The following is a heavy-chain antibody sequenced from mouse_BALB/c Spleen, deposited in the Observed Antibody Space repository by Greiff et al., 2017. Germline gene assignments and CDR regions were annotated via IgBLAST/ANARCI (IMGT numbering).Heavy chain of an antibody. J-gene: IGHJ3*01. V-gene: IGHV1S81*02. CDR3: TRSIF. CDR2: INPSNGGT. Sequence: VQLQESGAELVKPGASVKLSCKASGYTFTSYYMYWVKQRPGQGLEWIGEINPSNGGTNFNEKFKSKATLTVDKSSSTAYMQLSSLTSEDSAVYYCTRSIFWGQGTLVTVSA. CDR1: GYTFTSYY.